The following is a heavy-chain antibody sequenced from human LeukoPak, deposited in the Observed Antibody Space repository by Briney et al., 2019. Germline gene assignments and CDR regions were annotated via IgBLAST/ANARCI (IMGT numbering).Heavy chain of an antibody. D-gene: IGHD4-23*01. J-gene: IGHJ4*02. Sequence: GGSLRLSCAASGFTVSSNYMSWVRQAPGKGLEWVSVICSGGSTYYADSVKGRFTISRDNSKNTLYLQMNSLRAEDTAVYYCAGFTTVVTPFDYWGQGTLVTVSS. CDR1: GFTVSSNY. CDR3: AGFTTVVTPFDY. CDR2: ICSGGST. V-gene: IGHV3-66*01.